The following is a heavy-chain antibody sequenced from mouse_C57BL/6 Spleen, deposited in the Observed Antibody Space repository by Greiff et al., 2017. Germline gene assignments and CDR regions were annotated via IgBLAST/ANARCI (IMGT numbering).Heavy chain of an antibody. CDR2: IYPSDSET. CDR1: GYTFTSYW. D-gene: IGHD1-1*01. Sequence: QVQLKQPGAELVRPGSSVKLSCKASGYTFTSYWMDWVKQRPGQGLEWIGNIYPSDSETHYNQKFKDKATLTVDKSSSTAYMQLSSLTSEDSAVYYCALITTVLDYWGQGTTLTVSS. CDR3: ALITTVLDY. J-gene: IGHJ2*01. V-gene: IGHV1-61*01.